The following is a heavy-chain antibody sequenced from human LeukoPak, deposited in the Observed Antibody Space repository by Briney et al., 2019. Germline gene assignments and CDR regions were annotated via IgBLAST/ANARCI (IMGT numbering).Heavy chain of an antibody. CDR3: ARYWGSWSADY. Sequence: GGSLRLSCAASGFTFGSYSMNWVRQTPGKGLEWVSYINSRSSSIYYADSVKGRFTISRDNAKNSLYLQMNSLRAEDSAVYYCARYWGSWSADYWGQGTLVTVSS. D-gene: IGHD6-13*01. CDR2: INSRSSSI. J-gene: IGHJ4*02. CDR1: GFTFGSYS. V-gene: IGHV3-48*01.